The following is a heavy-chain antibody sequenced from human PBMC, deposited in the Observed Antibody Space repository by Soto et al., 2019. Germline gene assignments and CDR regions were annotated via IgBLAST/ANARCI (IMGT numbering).Heavy chain of an antibody. CDR2: INHSGST. CDR3: ARGCISSSYSWFDP. J-gene: IGHJ5*02. CDR1: GGSFSGYY. V-gene: IGHV4-34*01. D-gene: IGHD6-6*01. Sequence: QVQLQQWGAGLLKPSETLSLTCAVYGGSFSGYYWSWIRQPPGKGLEWIGEINHSGSTNYNPSHKSRVTISVDTSKNQFSLKLSSVTAADTAVYYCARGCISSSYSWFDPWGQGTLVTVSS.